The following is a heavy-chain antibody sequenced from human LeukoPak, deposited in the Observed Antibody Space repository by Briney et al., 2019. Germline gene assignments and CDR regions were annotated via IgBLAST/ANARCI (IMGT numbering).Heavy chain of an antibody. CDR3: ARLWAINYYDSSGYYSDAFDI. Sequence: SETLSLTCTVSGGSISSSSYYWGWIRQPPGKGLEWIGSIYYSGSTYYNPSLKSRVTISVDTSKNQFSLKLSSVTAADTAVYYCARLWAINYYDSSGYYSDAFDIWGQGTMVTVSS. CDR2: IYYSGST. V-gene: IGHV4-39*07. CDR1: GGSISSSSYY. D-gene: IGHD3-22*01. J-gene: IGHJ3*02.